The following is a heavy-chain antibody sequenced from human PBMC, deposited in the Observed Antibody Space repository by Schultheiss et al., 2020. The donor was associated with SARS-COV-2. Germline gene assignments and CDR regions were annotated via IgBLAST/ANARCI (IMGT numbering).Heavy chain of an antibody. CDR2: ISHSGST. J-gene: IGHJ6*02. D-gene: IGHD6-19*01. CDR1: GASFSGYY. V-gene: IGHV4-34*01. Sequence: SETLSLTCAVYGASFSGYYWSWIRQPPGKGLEWIGEISHSGSTNYNPSLKSRVTISVDTSKNQFSLKLSSVTAADTAVYYCARPSSGWYGVRLGMDVWGQGTTVTVSS. CDR3: ARPSSGWYGVRLGMDV.